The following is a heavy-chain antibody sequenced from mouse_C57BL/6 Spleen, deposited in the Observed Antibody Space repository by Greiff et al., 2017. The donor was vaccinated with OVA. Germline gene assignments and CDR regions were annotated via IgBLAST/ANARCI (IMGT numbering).Heavy chain of an antibody. CDR2: IYPGDGDT. D-gene: IGHD1-1*01. V-gene: IGHV1-82*01. Sequence: QVQLQQSGPELVKPGASVKISCKASGYAFSSSWMNWVKQRPGKGLEWIGRIYPGDGDTNYNGKFKGKATLTADKSSSTAYMQLSSLTSEDSAVYFCARPPNYCGSSSYAYLGQGALGTVSA. CDR1: GYAFSSSW. J-gene: IGHJ3*01. CDR3: ARPPNYCGSSSYAY.